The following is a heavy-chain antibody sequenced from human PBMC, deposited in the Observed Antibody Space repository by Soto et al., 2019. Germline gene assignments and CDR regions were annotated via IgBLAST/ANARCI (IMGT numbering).Heavy chain of an antibody. CDR1: GYSFTNYG. CDR3: ARDRGVAPPVAGNTHYYYSMVF. V-gene: IGHV1-18*01. Sequence: QDQLVQSGVEVKKPGASVKVSCKASGYSFTNYGITWVRQAPGQGFEWMGWISAYNGNTNYAQKFQARATMTSAAATGKAYLELSGRRSDDTAVDYCARDRGVAPPVAGNTHYYYSMVFWGKGTTFTVSS. D-gene: IGHD6-19*01. J-gene: IGHJ6*03. CDR2: ISAYNGNT.